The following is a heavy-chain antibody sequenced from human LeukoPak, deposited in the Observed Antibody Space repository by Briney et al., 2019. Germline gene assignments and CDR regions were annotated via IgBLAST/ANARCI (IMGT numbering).Heavy chain of an antibody. V-gene: IGHV3-7*01. CDR3: ARELYDYVWGSYRYLPTTFDY. CDR2: IKQDGSEK. Sequence: PGGSLRLSCAASGFTLSSYWMSWVRQAPGKGLEWVANIKQDGSEKYYVDSVKGRSTISRDNAKNSLYLQMNSLRAEDTAVYYCARELYDYVWGSYRYLPTTFDYWGQGTLVTVSS. CDR1: GFTLSSYW. D-gene: IGHD3-16*02. J-gene: IGHJ4*02.